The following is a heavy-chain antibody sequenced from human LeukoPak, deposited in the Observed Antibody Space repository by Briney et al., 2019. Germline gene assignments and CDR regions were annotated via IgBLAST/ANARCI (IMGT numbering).Heavy chain of an antibody. D-gene: IGHD3-22*01. CDR2: IYYSGST. Sequence: SETLSLTCTVSGGSISSYYWSWIRQPPGKGLEWIGYIYYSGSTNYNPSLKSRVTISVDTSKNQFSLKLSSVTAADTAVYYCARASYGGSSGYYYGYYYYYMDVWGKGTTVTVSS. CDR3: ARASYGGSSGYYYGYYYYYMDV. V-gene: IGHV4-59*01. CDR1: GGSISSYY. J-gene: IGHJ6*03.